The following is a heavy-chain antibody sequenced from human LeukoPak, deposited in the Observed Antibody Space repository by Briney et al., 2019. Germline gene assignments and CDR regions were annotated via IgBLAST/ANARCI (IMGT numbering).Heavy chain of an antibody. J-gene: IGHJ4*02. CDR2: IKSKTDGETT. D-gene: IGHD1-26*01. CDR3: TTDLRWELAPSDY. Sequence: GGSLRLSCAASGFTFSSAWMSWVSQAPGKGLEWVGRIKSKTDGETTDYAAPVKGRFTISRDDSENTLYLQMNSLRSEDTAVYYCTTDLRWELAPSDYWGQGTLVTVSS. CDR1: GFTFSSAW. V-gene: IGHV3-15*01.